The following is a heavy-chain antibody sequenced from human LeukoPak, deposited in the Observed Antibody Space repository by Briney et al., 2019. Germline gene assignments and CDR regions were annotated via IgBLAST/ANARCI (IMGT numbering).Heavy chain of an antibody. J-gene: IGHJ1*01. Sequence: PGGSLRPSHAASGLTASINYMSWLRAAPGKGMEWVSVIYSGSSADYAASVKGRFTISRDNSKNTLYLQMNSLRAEDTAVYYCATGGDHPYWGPGTLVTVSS. D-gene: IGHD2-21*02. CDR3: ATGGDHPY. CDR1: GLTASINY. V-gene: IGHV3-53*01. CDR2: IYSGSSA.